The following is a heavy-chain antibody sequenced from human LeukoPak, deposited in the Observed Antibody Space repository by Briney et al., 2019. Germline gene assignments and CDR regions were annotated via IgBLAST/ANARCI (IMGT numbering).Heavy chain of an antibody. J-gene: IGHJ4*02. Sequence: GGSLRLSCAASGFTFSSYAMHWVRQAPGKGLEWVAVISYDGSNKYYADSVKGRFTISRDNSKNTLYLQMNSLRAEDTAVYYCARDLFPYPYRYSYGYGGGFDYWGQGTLVTVSS. CDR3: ARDLFPYPYRYSYGYGGGFDY. V-gene: IGHV3-30*01. CDR2: ISYDGSNK. CDR1: GFTFSSYA. D-gene: IGHD5-18*01.